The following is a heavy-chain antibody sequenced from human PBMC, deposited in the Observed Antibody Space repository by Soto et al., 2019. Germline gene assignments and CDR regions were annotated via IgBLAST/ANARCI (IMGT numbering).Heavy chain of an antibody. CDR3: ERGQRGPGVDY. CDR1: GGSFSGYY. D-gene: IGHD4-17*01. V-gene: IGHV4-34*01. Sequence: PSETLSLTCAVYGGSFSGYYWSWIRQPPGKGLEWIGEINHSGSTNYNPSLKSRVTISVDTSKNQFSLKLSSVTAADAAVYYCERGQRGPGVDYWGQGTLVTVSS. CDR2: INHSGST. J-gene: IGHJ4*02.